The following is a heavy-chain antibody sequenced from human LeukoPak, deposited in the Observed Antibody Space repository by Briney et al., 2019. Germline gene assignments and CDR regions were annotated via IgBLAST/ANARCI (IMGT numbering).Heavy chain of an antibody. D-gene: IGHD6-19*01. CDR2: IYYSGST. V-gene: IGHV4-59*01. Sequence: SETLSLTCTVSGGSISSYYWSWIRQPPGKGLEWIGYIYYSGSTNYNPSPKSRVTISVDTSKNQFSLKLSSVTAADTAVYYCARVRIGYSSGWYSDDAFDIWGQGTMVTVSS. CDR3: ARVRIGYSSGWYSDDAFDI. CDR1: GGSISSYY. J-gene: IGHJ3*02.